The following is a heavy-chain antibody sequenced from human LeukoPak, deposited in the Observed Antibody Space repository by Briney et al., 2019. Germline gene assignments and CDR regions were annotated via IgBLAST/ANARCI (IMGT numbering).Heavy chain of an antibody. CDR2: ISGSSSYI. V-gene: IGHV3-21*01. CDR3: ARDSEATDAGHSGYDSPSDY. CDR1: GFTFSSYS. J-gene: IGHJ4*02. D-gene: IGHD5-12*01. Sequence: KSGGSLRLSCTASGFTFSSYSMNWVRQAPGKGLEWVATISGSSSYIYYADSVKGRFTISRDNAKNSLYLQMNSLRAEGTAVYYCARDSEATDAGHSGYDSPSDYWGQGTLVSVSS.